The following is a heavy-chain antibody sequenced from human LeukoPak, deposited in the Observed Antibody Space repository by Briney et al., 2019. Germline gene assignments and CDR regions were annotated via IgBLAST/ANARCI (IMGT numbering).Heavy chain of an antibody. CDR1: GYTFTSYY. CDR2: INPSGGST. D-gene: IGHD3-10*01. Sequence: ASVKVSCKASGYTFTSYYMHWVRQAPGQGLEWMGIINPSGGSTSYAQKFQGRVTMTRDTSTSTVYMELSSLRSEDTAVYYCASGHQGFRGATDPFAYWGQGTLVTVSS. CDR3: ASGHQGFRGATDPFAY. V-gene: IGHV1-46*03. J-gene: IGHJ4*02.